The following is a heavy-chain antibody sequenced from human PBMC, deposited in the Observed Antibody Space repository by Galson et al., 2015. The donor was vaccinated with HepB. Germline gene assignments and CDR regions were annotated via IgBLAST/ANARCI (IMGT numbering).Heavy chain of an antibody. Sequence: SVKVSCKASGYTFTGYYIHWVRQAPGQGLEWMGWINPNSGDTNYAQEFQDRVTMTRDTSISTAYMELSRLKSDDTALYYCARGLLVTLNWFDPWGQGILVTVSS. CDR1: GYTFTGYY. CDR2: INPNSGDT. J-gene: IGHJ5*02. CDR3: ARGLLVTLNWFDP. D-gene: IGHD2-21*02. V-gene: IGHV1-2*02.